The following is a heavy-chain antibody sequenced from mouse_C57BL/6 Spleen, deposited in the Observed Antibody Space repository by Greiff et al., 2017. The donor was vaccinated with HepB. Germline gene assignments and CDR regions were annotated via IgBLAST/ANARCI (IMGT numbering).Heavy chain of an antibody. CDR2: ISNLAYSI. D-gene: IGHD1-1*01. V-gene: IGHV5-15*01. Sequence: EVKLVESGGGLVQPGGSLKLSCAASGFTFSDYGMAWVRQAPRKGPEWVAFISNLAYSIYYADTVTGRFTISRENAKNTLYLEMSSLRSEDTAMYYCARRGVVATDWYFDVWGTGTTVTVSS. J-gene: IGHJ1*03. CDR3: ARRGVVATDWYFDV. CDR1: GFTFSDYG.